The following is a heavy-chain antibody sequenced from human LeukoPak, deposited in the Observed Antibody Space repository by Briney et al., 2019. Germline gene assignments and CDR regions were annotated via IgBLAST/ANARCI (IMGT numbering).Heavy chain of an antibody. Sequence: PSETLSLTCAVYGGSFSGYYWSWIRQPPGKGLEWTGEINHSGSTNYNPSLKSRVTISVDTSKNQFSLKLSSVTAADTAVYYCARRLRFLEWLLLRAAGSFDYWGQGTLVTVSS. D-gene: IGHD3-3*01. V-gene: IGHV4-34*01. J-gene: IGHJ4*02. CDR3: ARRLRFLEWLLLRAAGSFDY. CDR2: INHSGST. CDR1: GGSFSGYY.